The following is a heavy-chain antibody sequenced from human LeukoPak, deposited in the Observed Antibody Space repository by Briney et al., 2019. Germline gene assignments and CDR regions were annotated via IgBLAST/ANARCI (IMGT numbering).Heavy chain of an antibody. CDR3: ARAIVVVPAAHYNWFDP. J-gene: IGHJ5*02. CDR2: IYYSGST. CDR1: GGSISSNSYY. V-gene: IGHV4-39*01. D-gene: IGHD2-2*01. Sequence: SETLSLTCTVSGGSISSNSYYWGWIRQPPGKGLEWIGSIYYSGSTYYNPSLKSRVTISVDTSKNQFSLKLSSVTAADTAVYYCARAIVVVPAAHYNWFDPWGQGTLVTVSS.